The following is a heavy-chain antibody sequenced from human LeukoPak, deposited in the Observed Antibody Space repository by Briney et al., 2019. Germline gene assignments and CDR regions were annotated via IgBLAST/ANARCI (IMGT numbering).Heavy chain of an antibody. J-gene: IGHJ3*02. D-gene: IGHD1-14*01. CDR2: INHSGST. CDR3: ASRRSVYAKRNAFDI. V-gene: IGHV4-34*01. Sequence: SETLSLTCAVYGGSFSGYYWSWIRQPPGKGLEWIGEINHSGSTNYNPSLKSRVTISVDTSKDRFSLKLSSVTAADTAVYYCASRRSVYAKRNAFDIWGQGTMVTVSS. CDR1: GGSFSGYY.